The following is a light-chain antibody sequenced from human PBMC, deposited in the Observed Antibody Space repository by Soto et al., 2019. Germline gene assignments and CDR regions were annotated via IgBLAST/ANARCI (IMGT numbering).Light chain of an antibody. CDR1: QSTSSY. CDR2: QAS. V-gene: IGKV1-5*03. CDR3: QQYSSNST. Sequence: DIQMTQSPSTLSASVGDIVTIPCRASQSTSSYLAWYQQKPGKAPKLLIYQASSLENGVQSRFSGSRSGTEFSLTIRSLQPDDFATYYCQQYSSNSTFGQGTKVDIK. J-gene: IGKJ1*01.